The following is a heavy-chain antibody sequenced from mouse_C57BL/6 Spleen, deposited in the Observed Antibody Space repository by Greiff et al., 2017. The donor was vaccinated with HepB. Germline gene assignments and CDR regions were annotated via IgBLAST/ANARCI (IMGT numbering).Heavy chain of an antibody. J-gene: IGHJ2*01. CDR3: ARDGYYYFDY. CDR1: GYAFTNYL. Sequence: QVQLQQSGAELVRPGTSVKVSCKASGYAFTNYLIEWVKQRPGQGLEWIGVINPGSGGTNYNEKFKGKAILTADKSSCTAYMQLSSLTSEDSAVYYCARDGYYYFDYWGQGTTLTVSS. CDR2: INPGSGGT. V-gene: IGHV1-54*01. D-gene: IGHD2-3*01.